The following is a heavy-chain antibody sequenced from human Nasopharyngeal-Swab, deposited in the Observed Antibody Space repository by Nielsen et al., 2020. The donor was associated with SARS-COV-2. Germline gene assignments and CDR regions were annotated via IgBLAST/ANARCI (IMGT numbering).Heavy chain of an antibody. D-gene: IGHD1-7*01. CDR1: GYTFTGYY. J-gene: IGHJ6*02. V-gene: IGHV1-8*02. CDR3: ARELELPHYYYGMDV. CDR2: MNPNSGNT. Sequence: ASVKVSCKASGYTFTGYYMHWVRQATGQGLEWMGWMNPNSGNTGYAQKFQGRVTMTRNTSISTAYMELSSLRSEDTAVYYCARELELPHYYYGMDVWGQGTTVTVSS.